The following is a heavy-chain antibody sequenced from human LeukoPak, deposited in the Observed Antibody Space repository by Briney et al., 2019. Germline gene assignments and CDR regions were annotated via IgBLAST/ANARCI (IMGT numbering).Heavy chain of an antibody. Sequence: GGSLRLSCAASGLTFDDYAMHWVRQAPGKGLEWVSGISWDSDSKGYADSVKGRFTISRDNAKNTLYLQMNSLRAEDTAVYYCAKGSSGYDYSYYYGMDVWGQGTTVTVSS. D-gene: IGHD5-12*01. CDR1: GLTFDDYA. CDR2: ISWDSDSK. J-gene: IGHJ6*02. V-gene: IGHV3-9*01. CDR3: AKGSSGYDYSYYYGMDV.